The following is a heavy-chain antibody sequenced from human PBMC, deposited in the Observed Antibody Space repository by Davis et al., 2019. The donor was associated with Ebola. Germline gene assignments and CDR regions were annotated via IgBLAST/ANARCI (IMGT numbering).Heavy chain of an antibody. CDR3: TSSWDPLGY. V-gene: IGHV3-73*01. J-gene: IGHJ4*02. CDR2: IRSKSKNYAT. Sequence: GGSLRLSCAASGFTFSDSSIHCVRQASGKGLEWVGRIRSKSKNYATTYAASVKGRFTISRDDLKNTAYLQMNSLKTEDTAVYYCTSSWDPLGYWGQGTLVTVSS. D-gene: IGHD1-26*01. CDR1: GFTFSDSS.